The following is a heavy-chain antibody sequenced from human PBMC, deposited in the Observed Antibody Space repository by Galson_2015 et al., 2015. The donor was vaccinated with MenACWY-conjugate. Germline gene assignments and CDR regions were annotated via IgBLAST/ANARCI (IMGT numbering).Heavy chain of an antibody. CDR2: INPGGSST. CDR3: ATTRGAFFYLDS. V-gene: IGHV3-74*01. D-gene: IGHD1-26*01. J-gene: IGHJ4*02. CDR1: GFIFNTYW. Sequence: SLRLSCAASGFIFNTYWMHWVRQAPGKGLVWVSHINPGGSSTTYADSVKDRFTISRDNAKNTLYLQMNSLRPEDTAVFYCATTRGAFFYLDSWGQGTLVTVSS.